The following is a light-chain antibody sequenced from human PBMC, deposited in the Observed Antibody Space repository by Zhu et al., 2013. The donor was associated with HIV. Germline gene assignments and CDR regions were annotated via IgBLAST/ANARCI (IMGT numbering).Light chain of an antibody. CDR2: GKN. CDR3: QVWDSSSDHYV. J-gene: IGLJ1*01. V-gene: IGLV3-19*02. CDR1: SLRSYY. Sequence: SSELTQDPAVSVALGQTVRITCQGDSLRSYYASWYQQKPGQAPVRVIYGKNNRPSGIPDRFSGSNSGNTATLTISRVEAGDEADYYCQVWDSSSDHYVFGTGTKVTVL.